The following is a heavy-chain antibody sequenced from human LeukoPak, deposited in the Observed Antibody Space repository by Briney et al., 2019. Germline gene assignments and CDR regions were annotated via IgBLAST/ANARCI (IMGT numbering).Heavy chain of an antibody. D-gene: IGHD3-22*01. CDR3: ARDRFTMIVAPLWGMDV. V-gene: IGHV3-7*01. J-gene: IGHJ6*02. Sequence: PGGSLRLSCAASGFTFGSYWMSWVRQAPGKGLEWVANIKQDGSEKYYVDSVKGRFTISRDNAKNSLYLQMDSLRAEDTAVYYCARDRFTMIVAPLWGMDVWGQGTTVTVSS. CDR1: GFTFGSYW. CDR2: IKQDGSEK.